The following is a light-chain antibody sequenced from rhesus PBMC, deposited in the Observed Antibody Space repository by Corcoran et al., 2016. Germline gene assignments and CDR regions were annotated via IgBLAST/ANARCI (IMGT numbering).Light chain of an antibody. Sequence: QVILTQSPATLSLSPGERATLSCRASQSVSSYLAWYQQKPGQAPRLLIYGASSRATGIPDRFSGSGSGTDFTLTISGLEAEVVGVYHCYQHSSGYSFGQGTKVEV. CDR1: QSVSSY. V-gene: IGKV3-10*01. J-gene: IGKJ2*01. CDR2: GAS. CDR3: YQHSSGYS.